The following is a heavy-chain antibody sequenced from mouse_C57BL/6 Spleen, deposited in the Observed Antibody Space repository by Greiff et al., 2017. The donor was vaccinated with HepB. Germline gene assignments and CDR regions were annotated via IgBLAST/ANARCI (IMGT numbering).Heavy chain of an antibody. V-gene: IGHV5-16*01. D-gene: IGHD1-1*01. J-gene: IGHJ2*01. CDR1: GFTFSDYS. CDR2: INYDGSST. Sequence: EVKLVESEGGLVQPGSSMKLSCTASGFTFSDYSMAWVRQVPEKGLEWVATINYDGSSTYYLDSLKSRFIISRDNAKNILYLQMSILKSEDTAPYYCARGSYLLLDYWGQGTTLTVSS. CDR3: ARGSYLLLDY.